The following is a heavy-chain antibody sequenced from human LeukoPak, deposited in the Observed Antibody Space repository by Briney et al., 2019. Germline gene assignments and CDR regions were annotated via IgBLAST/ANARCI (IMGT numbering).Heavy chain of an antibody. V-gene: IGHV4-59*08. CDR2: IYYTGRA. CDR1: TDSMTSYY. J-gene: IGHJ2*01. CDR3: ARLHLYYDILTPRYFDI. D-gene: IGHD3-9*01. Sequence: SETLSLTCSVSTDSMTSYYWSWIRQPPGKGLEWIGYIYYTGRANYNPSLKSRISISVDTSKKQFSLKFRSVTAAATAVYFCARLHLYYDILTPRYFDIGGRGTPVTVSS.